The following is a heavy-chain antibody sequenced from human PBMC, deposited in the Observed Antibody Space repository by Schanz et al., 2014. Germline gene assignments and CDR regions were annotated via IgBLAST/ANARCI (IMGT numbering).Heavy chain of an antibody. V-gene: IGHV4-34*01. CDR1: GGSLSGYY. D-gene: IGHD6-13*01. CDR3: ARSSTQSSSWYYFDY. J-gene: IGHJ4*02. Sequence: QVQLQQWGAGLSKPSETLSLTCALYGGSLSGYYWSWIRQPPGKGLEWIGEINHSGSTNYNPSLKSRVTISVDPSKNQVSQKLIAVTAADTAVYYCARSSTQSSSWYYFDYWGQGTLVTVSS. CDR2: INHSGST.